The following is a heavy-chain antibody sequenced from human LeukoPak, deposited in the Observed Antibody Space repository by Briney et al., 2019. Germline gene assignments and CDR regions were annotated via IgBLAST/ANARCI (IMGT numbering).Heavy chain of an antibody. CDR1: EYTFTSYA. D-gene: IGHD3-9*01. CDR3: ARSYYDILTGSSLLNSFDY. V-gene: IGHV1-3*01. Sequence: ASVKVSCKASEYTFTSYAIHWARQAPGQRLEWMGWINAGNGNTDYSQKFQGRLTITRDTSATTAYMQLNSLRSEDTAVYYCARSYYDILTGSSLLNSFDYWGQGTLVTVSS. J-gene: IGHJ4*02. CDR2: INAGNGNT.